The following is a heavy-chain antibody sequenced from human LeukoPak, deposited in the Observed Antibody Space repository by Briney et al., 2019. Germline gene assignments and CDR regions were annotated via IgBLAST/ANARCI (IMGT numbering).Heavy chain of an antibody. D-gene: IGHD1-26*01. Sequence: ASVKVSCKVSGYTLTEFSMHWVRQAPGKGLEWMGSFDPEDGETIYAQNFQGRVTMTEDTSTDTAYMDLSSLRSKDTGVYYCATTYSGSYCGFVYWGQATMVTVSS. J-gene: IGHJ4*02. CDR1: GYTLTEFS. CDR3: ATTYSGSYCGFVY. V-gene: IGHV1-24*01. CDR2: FDPEDGET.